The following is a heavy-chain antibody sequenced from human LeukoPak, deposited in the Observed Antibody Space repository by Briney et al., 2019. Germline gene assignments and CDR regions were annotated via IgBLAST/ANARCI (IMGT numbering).Heavy chain of an antibody. J-gene: IGHJ5*02. D-gene: IGHD6-13*01. CDR1: GYTFKSYG. CDR2: INPNSGGT. Sequence: ASVKVSCKASGYTFKSYGFSWVRQAPGQGLEWMGWINPNSGGTNYAQKFQGRVTMTRDTSISTAYMELSRLRSDDTAVYYCARARYSSSWYRGLNWFDPWGQGTLVTVSS. CDR3: ARARYSSSWYRGLNWFDP. V-gene: IGHV1-2*02.